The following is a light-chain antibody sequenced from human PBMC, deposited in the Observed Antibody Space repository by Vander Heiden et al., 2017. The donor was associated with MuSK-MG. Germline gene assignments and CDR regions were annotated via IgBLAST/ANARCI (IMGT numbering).Light chain of an antibody. CDR1: DDISNY. J-gene: IGKJ3*01. V-gene: IGKV1-33*01. Sequence: DIQMTQFPSSLPASVGDRVTITCQASDDISNYLNWYQQKPGKAPKLLIYDSYNLETGVPSRFSGTRSGTHFSLTISNLQPEDFATYYCLQDYKFPPVFGPGTKVDMK. CDR3: LQDYKFPPV. CDR2: DSY.